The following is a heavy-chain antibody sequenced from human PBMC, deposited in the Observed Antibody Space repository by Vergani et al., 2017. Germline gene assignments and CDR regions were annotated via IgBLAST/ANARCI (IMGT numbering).Heavy chain of an antibody. Sequence: EVQLVESGGGLVQPGGSLRLSCAASGFTFSSYEMNWVRQAPGKGLEWVSYSSSSGSTIYYADSVKGRFTISRDNAKNSLYLQMNSLRAEDTAVYYWARDSNDYGDYDNWFDPGGQGTLVTVSS. CDR3: ARDSNDYGDYDNWFDP. CDR2: SSSSGSTI. J-gene: IGHJ5*02. V-gene: IGHV3-48*03. D-gene: IGHD4-17*01. CDR1: GFTFSSYE.